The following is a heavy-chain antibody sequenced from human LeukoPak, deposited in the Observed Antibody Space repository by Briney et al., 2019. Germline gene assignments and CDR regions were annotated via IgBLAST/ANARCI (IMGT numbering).Heavy chain of an antibody. V-gene: IGHV4-38-2*02. CDR2: IYHSGST. Sequence: PSETLSLTCTVSGYSISSGYYWGWIRQPPGKGLEWIGSIYHSGSTYYNPSLKSRVTISVDTSKNQFSLKLSSVTAADTAVYYCARALDIVVVPAANIWFDPWGQGTLVTVSS. CDR3: ARALDIVVVPAANIWFDP. D-gene: IGHD2-2*03. CDR1: GYSISSGYY. J-gene: IGHJ5*02.